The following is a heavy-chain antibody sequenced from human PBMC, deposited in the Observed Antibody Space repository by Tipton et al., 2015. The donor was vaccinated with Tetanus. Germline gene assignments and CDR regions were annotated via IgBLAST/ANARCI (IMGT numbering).Heavy chain of an antibody. Sequence: SLRLSCAASGFTFRGYSMNWVRQAPGKGLEWVSSISSSGSHMYYAESVRGRFSISRDNAKNSLYLQMNSLRADDTALYYCAREGSSGWFDPWGRGTLVTVSS. CDR2: ISSSGSHM. CDR1: GFTFRGYS. V-gene: IGHV3-21*06. CDR3: AREGSSGWFDP. D-gene: IGHD1-26*01. J-gene: IGHJ5*02.